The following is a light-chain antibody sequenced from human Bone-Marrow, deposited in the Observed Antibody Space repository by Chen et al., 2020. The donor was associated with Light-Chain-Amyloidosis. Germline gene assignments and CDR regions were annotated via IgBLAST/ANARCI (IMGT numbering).Light chain of an antibody. CDR1: NFGSTS. CDR3: QVWDRSSDRPV. J-gene: IGLJ3*02. Sequence: SYVLTQPSSGSVAPGQTATIACGGNNFGSTSVHWYQQTPGQAPLLVVYDVSDRPSGIPERLSGSNSGNTATLTISRVEAGDEADYYCQVWDRSSDRPVFGGGTKLTVL. CDR2: DVS. V-gene: IGLV3-21*02.